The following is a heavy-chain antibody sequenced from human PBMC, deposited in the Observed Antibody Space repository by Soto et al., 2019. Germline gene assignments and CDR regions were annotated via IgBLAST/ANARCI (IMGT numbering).Heavy chain of an antibody. Sequence: GGSLRLSCAASGFTFATYTMNWVRQAPGKGLEWVSGIYGSGDSTFYADSVKGRFTISRDNSKNTLYLQMNSLRAEDTAVYYFSPYYFDYWGQGTLVTVSS. V-gene: IGHV3-23*01. CDR1: GFTFATYT. CDR3: SPYYFDY. CDR2: IYGSGDST. J-gene: IGHJ4*02.